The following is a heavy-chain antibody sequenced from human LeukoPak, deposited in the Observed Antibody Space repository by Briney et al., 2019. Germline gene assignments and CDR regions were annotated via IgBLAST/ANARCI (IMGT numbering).Heavy chain of an antibody. CDR2: IKTDGSEK. CDR3: VRGGTYWTVS. CDR1: GFIFGSTW. Sequence: PWGSLRLSSAASGFIFGSTWMSWVRQAPGKKLEWVATIKTDGSEKSHVDSVSGRFTISRDNTKDSLFLQMKSLRVDDTAVYYCVRGGTYWTVSWGQGTLVTVSS. V-gene: IGHV3-7*01. J-gene: IGHJ5*01.